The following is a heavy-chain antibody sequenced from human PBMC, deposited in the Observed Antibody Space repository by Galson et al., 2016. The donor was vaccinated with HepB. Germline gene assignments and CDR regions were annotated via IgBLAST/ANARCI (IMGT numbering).Heavy chain of an antibody. V-gene: IGHV3-7*01. CDR2: IKHDGSEE. J-gene: IGHJ3*01. CDR1: GFTISPYW. D-gene: IGHD2-15*01. Sequence: SLRLSCAASGFTISPYWMSWVRQTPGKGLEWVAIIKHDGSEEYYVDSVKGRFTISRDNAKNSLHLEMNSLRAEDSSLYFCARDSGFCRTIYCRGDAYDLWGQGTMVTVSS. CDR3: ARDSGFCRTIYCRGDAYDL.